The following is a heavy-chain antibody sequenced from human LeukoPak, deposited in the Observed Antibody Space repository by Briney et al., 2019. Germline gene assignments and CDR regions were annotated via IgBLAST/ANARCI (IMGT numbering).Heavy chain of an antibody. CDR2: IWYDGGNK. V-gene: IGHV3-33*01. Sequence: GRSLRLSCAASGFTLDSYGMHWVRQAPGKGLEWVAVIWYDGGNKYYADSVKGRFTISRDNSKNTLFLQMNSLRAEDTAVYYCARDRRYGEGIDYWGRGTLVTVSS. CDR1: GFTLDSYG. D-gene: IGHD4-17*01. CDR3: ARDRRYGEGIDY. J-gene: IGHJ4*02.